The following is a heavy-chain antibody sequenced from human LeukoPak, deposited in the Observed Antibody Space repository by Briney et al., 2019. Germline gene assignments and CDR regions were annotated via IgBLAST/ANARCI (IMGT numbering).Heavy chain of an antibody. Sequence: SETLSLTCAVYGGSFSGYYWSWLRQPPGKGLEWIGEINHSGSTNYNPSLKSRVTISVDTSKNQFSLKLTSVTAADTAVYYCARGEGGAKPARLDYWGQGTLVTVSS. CDR1: GGSFSGYY. J-gene: IGHJ4*02. D-gene: IGHD3-16*01. CDR2: INHSGST. CDR3: ARGEGGAKPARLDY. V-gene: IGHV4-34*01.